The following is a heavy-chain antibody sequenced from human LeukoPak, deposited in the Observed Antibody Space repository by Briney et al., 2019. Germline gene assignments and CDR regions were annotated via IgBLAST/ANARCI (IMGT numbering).Heavy chain of an antibody. CDR2: ISSSGSTI. Sequence: PGGSLILSCAASGFTFSDYYMSWIRQAPGKGLEWVSYISSSGSTIYYADSVKGRFTISRDNAKNSLYLQMNSLRAEEPTAYYFARDQPIGYSSGYPFDYWGQGTLVTVSS. D-gene: IGHD5-18*01. V-gene: IGHV3-11*04. CDR1: GFTFSDYY. J-gene: IGHJ4*02. CDR3: ARDQPIGYSSGYPFDY.